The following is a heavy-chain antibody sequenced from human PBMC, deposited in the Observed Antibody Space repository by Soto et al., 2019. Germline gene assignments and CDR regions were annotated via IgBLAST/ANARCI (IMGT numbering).Heavy chain of an antibody. D-gene: IGHD1-20*01. CDR2: MYYSGST. CDR3: ARGHNRSPNWFDS. J-gene: IGHJ5*01. CDR1: GGSISSYY. Sequence: PSETLSLTCTVSGGSISSYYWSWIRHPPGKGLEWIGYMYYSGSTNYNPSLKSRVTISVDTSKNQFSLKLSSVTAADTAVYYCARGHNRSPNWFDSWGQGTLVTVSS. V-gene: IGHV4-59*01.